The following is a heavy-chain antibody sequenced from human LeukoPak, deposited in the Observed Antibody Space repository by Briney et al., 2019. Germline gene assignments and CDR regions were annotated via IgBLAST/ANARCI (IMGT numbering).Heavy chain of an antibody. D-gene: IGHD4-17*01. V-gene: IGHV3-53*01. J-gene: IGHJ4*02. Sequence: PGGSLRLSCAASGFTVSSNYMSWVRQAPGKGLEWVSVIYSGGSTYYADSVKGRFTISRDNSKNTLYLQMNSLRAEDTAVNYCVRGDYGDYTLFDYWGQGTLVTVSS. CDR3: VRGDYGDYTLFDY. CDR1: GFTVSSNY. CDR2: IYSGGST.